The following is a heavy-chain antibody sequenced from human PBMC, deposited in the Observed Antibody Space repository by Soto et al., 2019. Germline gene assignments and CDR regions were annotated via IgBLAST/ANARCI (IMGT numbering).Heavy chain of an antibody. Sequence: PSETLSLTCTVSGGSISSSSYYWGWIRQPPGKGLEWIGSIYYSGSTYYNPSLKSRVTISVDTSKNQFSLKLSSVTAADTAVYYCARQRYCTNGVCFIFPINGYYYYMDVWGKGTTVTVSS. CDR3: ARQRYCTNGVCFIFPINGYYYYMDV. V-gene: IGHV4-39*01. D-gene: IGHD2-8*01. CDR1: GGSISSSSYY. CDR2: IYYSGST. J-gene: IGHJ6*03.